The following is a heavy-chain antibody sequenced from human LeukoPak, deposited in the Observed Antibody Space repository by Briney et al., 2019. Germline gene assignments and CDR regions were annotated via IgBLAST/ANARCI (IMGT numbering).Heavy chain of an antibody. D-gene: IGHD5-18*01. Sequence: GASVKVSCKASGGTLNSYAVNWVRQAPGQGLEWMGWMNPNSGNTDYAQKFQGRVTMTRNTSISTAYMELSSLRSEDTAVYYCTREGTAIDWFDPWGQGTLVTVSS. CDR1: GGTLNSYA. CDR3: TREGTAIDWFDP. J-gene: IGHJ5*02. V-gene: IGHV1-8*01. CDR2: MNPNSGNT.